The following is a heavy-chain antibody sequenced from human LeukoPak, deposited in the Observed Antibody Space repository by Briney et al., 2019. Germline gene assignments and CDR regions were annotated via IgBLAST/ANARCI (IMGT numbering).Heavy chain of an antibody. Sequence: GESLKISCKGSGYSFTSYWIGWVRPMPGKGLEWMGIIYPGDSDTRYSPSFQGQVTISADKSISTAYLQWSSLKASDTAMYYCARVGWNDRLNDAFDIWGQGTMVTVSS. J-gene: IGHJ3*02. CDR2: IYPGDSDT. V-gene: IGHV5-51*01. D-gene: IGHD1-1*01. CDR1: GYSFTSYW. CDR3: ARVGWNDRLNDAFDI.